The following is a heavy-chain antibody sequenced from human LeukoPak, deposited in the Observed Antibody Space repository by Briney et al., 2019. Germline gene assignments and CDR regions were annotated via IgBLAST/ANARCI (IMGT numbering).Heavy chain of an antibody. CDR3: ARGFGLWSGYYRHFDY. CDR2: IKQDGSEK. J-gene: IGHJ4*02. V-gene: IGHV3-7*01. Sequence: PGGSLRLSCAASGFTFSSYWMSWVRQAPGKGLEWVANIKQDGSEKYYVDSVKGRFTISRDNAKNSLYLQMNSLRAEDTAVYYCARGFGLWSGYYRHFDYWGQGTLVTVSS. CDR1: GFTFSSYW. D-gene: IGHD3-3*01.